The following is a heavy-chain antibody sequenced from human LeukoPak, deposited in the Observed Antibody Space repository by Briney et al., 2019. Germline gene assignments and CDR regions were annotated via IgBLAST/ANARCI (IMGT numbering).Heavy chain of an antibody. CDR1: GGSISSSSYY. CDR3: AREVYCSGGSCYSNAFDI. D-gene: IGHD2-15*01. V-gene: IGHV4-39*07. Sequence: SETLSLTCTVSGGSISSSSYYWGWIRQPPGKGLEWIGSIYYSGSTYYNPSLKSRVTVSVDTSKNQFSLKLSSVTAADTAVYYCAREVYCSGGSCYSNAFDIWGQGTMVTVSS. CDR2: IYYSGST. J-gene: IGHJ3*02.